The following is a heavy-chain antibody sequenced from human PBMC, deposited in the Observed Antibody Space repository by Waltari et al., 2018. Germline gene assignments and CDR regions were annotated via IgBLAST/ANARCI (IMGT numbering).Heavy chain of an antibody. CDR3: ARGRHYLDSRGHQAMGNAFDI. D-gene: IGHD3-22*01. V-gene: IGHV1-69*05. CDR1: GVSFAKYA. CDR2: VIPFSQTT. Sequence: QVQLVQSGAEVKKPGSSVKVSCWASGVSFAKYAFNWLRQAPGQGLEWVGGVIPFSQTTKYAQNFQGRVRIATGESATSAYLELSSLRSEDTAVYYCARGRHYLDSRGHQAMGNAFDIWGQGQRSPSLQ. J-gene: IGHJ3*02.